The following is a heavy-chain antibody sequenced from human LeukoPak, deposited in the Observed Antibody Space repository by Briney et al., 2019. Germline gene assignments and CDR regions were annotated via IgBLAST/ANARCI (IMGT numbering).Heavy chain of an antibody. V-gene: IGHV4-4*07. CDR3: AREEYFQDSNGYSYYFHS. CDR2: IYISGAT. D-gene: IGHD3-22*01. CDR1: GGSIGWDY. J-gene: IGHJ4*02. Sequence: PESLSLSCTVSGGSIGWDYWSWIRQSAGKGLEWIGRIYISGATNYNPSFRSRVTMSVDTSKNQFSLSVTSVTAADTAVYYCAREEYFQDSNGYSYYFHSWGQGAPVTVSS.